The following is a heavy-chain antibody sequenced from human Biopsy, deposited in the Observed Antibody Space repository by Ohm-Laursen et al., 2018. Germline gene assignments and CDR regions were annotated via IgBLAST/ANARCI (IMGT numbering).Heavy chain of an antibody. Sequence: SLRLSCAASGSTFSSHAMSWVRQAPGKGLLWVSRIKRDGTTTDYAESVKGRFTISRDNAKNTLYLQMNSLRAEDTAVYYCARGGFFAYSTFDYWGQGALATVSS. CDR1: GSTFSSHA. J-gene: IGHJ4*02. V-gene: IGHV3-74*01. CDR3: ARGGFFAYSTFDY. D-gene: IGHD4-11*01. CDR2: IKRDGTTT.